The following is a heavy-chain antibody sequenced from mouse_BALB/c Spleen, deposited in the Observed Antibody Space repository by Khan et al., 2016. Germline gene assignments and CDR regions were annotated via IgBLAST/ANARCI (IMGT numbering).Heavy chain of an antibody. Sequence: VQLQESGPGLVKPSQSLSLTCTVTGYSITSDYAWNWIRQFPGNKLEWMGYITYSGSTSYNPSLQSRISITRDTSKNHFFLQLHSVTTEDTATYYCARSGPFYFDYWGQGTTLTVSS. CDR2: ITYSGST. V-gene: IGHV3-2*02. J-gene: IGHJ2*01. D-gene: IGHD4-1*01. CDR1: GYSITSDYA. CDR3: ARSGPFYFDY.